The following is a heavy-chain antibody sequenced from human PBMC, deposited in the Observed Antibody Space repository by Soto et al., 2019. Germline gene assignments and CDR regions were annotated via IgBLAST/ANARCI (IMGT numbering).Heavy chain of an antibody. CDR2: ISSSGSTI. V-gene: IGHV3-11*01. D-gene: IGHD6-13*01. CDR3: ARGPDRGRIAAGSTFDI. J-gene: IGHJ3*02. Sequence: QVQLVESGGGLVKPGGSLRLSCAASGFTFNDSYMSWIRQAPGKGLEWTSYISSSGSTINYADSVKGRFTISRDNAKKSLVLQMNSLRADATAVYFCARGPDRGRIAAGSTFDIWGQGTMVTVSS. CDR1: GFTFNDSY.